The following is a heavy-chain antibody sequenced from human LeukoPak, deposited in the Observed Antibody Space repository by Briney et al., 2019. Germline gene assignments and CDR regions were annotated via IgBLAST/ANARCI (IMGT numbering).Heavy chain of an antibody. V-gene: IGHV3-33*01. J-gene: IGHJ4*02. CDR1: GFSFKSYG. CDR3: AGGYQFGDY. CDR2: MSHDGSNN. Sequence: GGSLRLSCTASGFSFKSYGMHWVRQAPGKGLEWVALMSHDGSNNYYADSVKGRFTISRDNSKNTLYLQMNSLRAEDTAVYYCAGGYQFGDYRGQGTLVTVSS. D-gene: IGHD2-2*01.